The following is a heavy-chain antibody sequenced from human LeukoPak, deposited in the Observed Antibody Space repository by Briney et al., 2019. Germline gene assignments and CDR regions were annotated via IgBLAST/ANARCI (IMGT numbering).Heavy chain of an antibody. V-gene: IGHV4-38-2*02. CDR3: ARENWVFDY. CDR1: GYSISSGYN. Sequence: SETLSLTCVVSGYSISSGYNWGWIRQPPGEGLEWIGSVYRSGSTYYNPSLKSRVTISVDTSKNQISLKVRSVTAADTAVYYCARENWVFDYWGQGILVTVSS. CDR2: VYRSGST. J-gene: IGHJ4*02. D-gene: IGHD7-27*01.